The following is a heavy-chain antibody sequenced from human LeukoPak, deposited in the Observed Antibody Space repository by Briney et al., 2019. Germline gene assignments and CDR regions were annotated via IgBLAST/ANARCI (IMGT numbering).Heavy chain of an antibody. D-gene: IGHD4-11*01. V-gene: IGHV1-18*01. CDR3: ARGGTTVTSYYYYYYYMDV. J-gene: IGHJ6*03. Sequence: GASVKVSCKASGYTFTSYGISWVRQAPGQGLEWMGWISAYNGNTNYAQKLQGRVTMTTDTSTSTAYMELRSLRSDDTAVYYCARGGTTVTSYYYYYYYMDVWGKGTTVTDS. CDR2: ISAYNGNT. CDR1: GYTFTSYG.